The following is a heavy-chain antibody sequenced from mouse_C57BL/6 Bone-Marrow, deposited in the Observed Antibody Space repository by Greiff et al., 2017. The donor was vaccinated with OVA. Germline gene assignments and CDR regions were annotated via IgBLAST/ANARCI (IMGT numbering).Heavy chain of an antibody. CDR3: ARCRDWFAY. CDR2: ISDGGSYT. Sequence: EVKVEESGGGLVKPGGSLKLSCAASGFTFSSYAMSWVRQTPEKRLEWVATISDGGSYTYYPDNVKGRFTISRDNAKNNLYLQMSHLKSEDTAMYYCARCRDWFAYWGQGTLVTVSA. J-gene: IGHJ3*01. V-gene: IGHV5-4*03. CDR1: GFTFSSYA.